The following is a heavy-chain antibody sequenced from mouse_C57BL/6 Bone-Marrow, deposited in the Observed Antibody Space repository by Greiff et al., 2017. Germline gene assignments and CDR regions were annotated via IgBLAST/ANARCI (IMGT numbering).Heavy chain of an antibody. V-gene: IGHV6-3*01. CDR2: IRLKSDNYAR. D-gene: IGHD2-3*01. CDR3: PRWLLRNSMDY. J-gene: IGHJ4*01. CDR1: GFTFSNYW. Sequence: EVKLVESGGGLVQPGGSMKLSCVASGFTFSNYWMNWVRQSPEKGLEWVAQIRLKSDNYARHYAESVKGRVTISRDDSKSRVYLQMNNLRAEDTGMYYCPRWLLRNSMDYWGQGTSVTVSS.